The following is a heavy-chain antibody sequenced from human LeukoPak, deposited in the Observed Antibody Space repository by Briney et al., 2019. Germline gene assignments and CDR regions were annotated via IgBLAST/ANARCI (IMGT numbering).Heavy chain of an antibody. CDR3: AKDSLRTVPKASFDS. CDR1: GFTFSSYG. CDR2: ISGGGDDT. D-gene: IGHD2-2*01. V-gene: IGHV3-23*01. J-gene: IGHJ4*02. Sequence: GGTLRLSCAASGFTFSSYGMTWVRQAPGKGLEWVSIISGGGDDTYYADSVKGRFTISRDNSKNTLFLQMNSLRAEDRAVYYCAKDSLRTVPKASFDSWGQGTLVTVSS.